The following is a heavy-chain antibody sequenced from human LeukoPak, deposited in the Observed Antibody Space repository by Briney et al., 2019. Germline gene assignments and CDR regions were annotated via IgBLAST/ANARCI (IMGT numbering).Heavy chain of an antibody. Sequence: GGSLRLSCAASGFTLTRNHMNWVRQVPGKGLEWVSIIYSSDATYYADSVKGRFTVSRDKAKNTLYLQMNSLRADDTAVYYCARGRGWVDHWGQGTLVTVSS. CDR2: IYSSDAT. D-gene: IGHD3-16*01. J-gene: IGHJ4*02. CDR3: ARGRGWVDH. CDR1: GFTLTRNH. V-gene: IGHV3-66*01.